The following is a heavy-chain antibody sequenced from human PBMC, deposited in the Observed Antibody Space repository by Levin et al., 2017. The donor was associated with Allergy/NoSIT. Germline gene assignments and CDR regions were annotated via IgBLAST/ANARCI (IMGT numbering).Heavy chain of an antibody. CDR3: ARAEAAAGGADLYGMDV. Sequence: GESLKISCAASGFTFSKYWMHWVRQVPEKGLVWVSRIDSDGSTTSYADSVKGRFTISRHNAKNTVYLYMNSLRADDTAVYFCARAEAAAGGADLYGMDVWGQGTTVTVSS. D-gene: IGHD6-13*01. V-gene: IGHV3-74*01. CDR1: GFTFSKYW. J-gene: IGHJ6*02. CDR2: IDSDGSTT.